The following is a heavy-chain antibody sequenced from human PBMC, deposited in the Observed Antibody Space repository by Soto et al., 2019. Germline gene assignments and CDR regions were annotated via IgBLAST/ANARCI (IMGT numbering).Heavy chain of an antibody. Sequence: QVQLVESGGGVVQPGRSLRLSCAASGFTFSSYAMHWVRQAPGKGLEWVAVISYDGSNKYYADSVKGRFTISRDNSKNTLYLQMNSLRAEDTAVYSCASRSSGWYALPYYYYGMDVWGQGTTVTVSS. CDR1: GFTFSSYA. CDR3: ASRSSGWYALPYYYYGMDV. V-gene: IGHV3-30-3*01. CDR2: ISYDGSNK. D-gene: IGHD6-19*01. J-gene: IGHJ6*02.